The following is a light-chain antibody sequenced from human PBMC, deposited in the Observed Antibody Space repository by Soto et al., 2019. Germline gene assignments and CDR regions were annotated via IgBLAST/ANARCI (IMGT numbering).Light chain of an antibody. CDR1: QTVSSN. J-gene: IGKJ5*01. V-gene: IGKV3-15*01. CDR3: QQYNNWPPFT. CDR2: GAS. Sequence: EIVMTQSPATLSVSPGERATLSCRASQTVSSNLAWYQQKPGQTPRLLIYGASTRATGIPARFSGSGSGTEFTLTISSLQSEDSAVYYCQQYNNWPPFTVGQGTRLEI.